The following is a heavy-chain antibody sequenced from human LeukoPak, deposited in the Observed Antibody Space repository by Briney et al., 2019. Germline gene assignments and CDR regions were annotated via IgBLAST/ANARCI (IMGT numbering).Heavy chain of an antibody. CDR3: ARERELVRFDY. V-gene: IGHV4-61*02. D-gene: IGHD1-26*01. CDR2: IYTSGST. CDR1: GGSISSGSYY. Sequence: KPSQTLSLTCTGSGGSISSGSYYWSWIRQPAGKGLEWIWRIYTSGSTNYNPSLKSRVTISVDKSKNQFSLRLSSVTAADTAVYYCARERELVRFDYWGQGTLVTVSS. J-gene: IGHJ4*02.